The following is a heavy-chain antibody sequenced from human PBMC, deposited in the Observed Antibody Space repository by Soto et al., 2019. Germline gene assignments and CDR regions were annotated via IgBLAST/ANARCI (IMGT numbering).Heavy chain of an antibody. CDR1: GFTFSSYS. CDR2: ISSSSSTI. D-gene: IGHD3-10*01. V-gene: IGHV3-48*02. J-gene: IGHJ6*02. Sequence: GSLRLSCAASGFTFSSYSMNWVRQAPGKGLEWVSYISSSSSTIYYADSVKGRFTISRDNAKNSLYLQMNSLRDEDTAVYYCARESGRGFGAFYGMDVWGQGTTVTVSS. CDR3: ARESGRGFGAFYGMDV.